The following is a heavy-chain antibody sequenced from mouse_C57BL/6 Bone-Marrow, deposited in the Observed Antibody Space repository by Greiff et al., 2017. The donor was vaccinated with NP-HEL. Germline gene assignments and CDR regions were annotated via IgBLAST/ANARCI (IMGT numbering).Heavy chain of an antibody. CDR2: INPNYGTT. CDR1: GYSFTDYN. CDR3: ARSSGSSAWFAY. V-gene: IGHV1-39*01. D-gene: IGHD1-1*01. Sequence: VHVKQSGPELVKPGASVKISCKASGYSFTDYNMNWVKQSNGKSLEWIGVINPNYGTTSYNQKFKGKATLTVDQSSSTAYMQLNSLTSEDSAVYYCARSSGSSAWFAYWGQGTLVTVSA. J-gene: IGHJ3*01.